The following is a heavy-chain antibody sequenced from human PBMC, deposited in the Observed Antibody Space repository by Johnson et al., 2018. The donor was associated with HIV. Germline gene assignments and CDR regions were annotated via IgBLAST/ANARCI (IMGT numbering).Heavy chain of an antibody. D-gene: IGHD2-2*02. V-gene: IGHV3-23*04. Sequence: VQLVESGGGLVQPGGSLRLSCVGSGFTFRSYAFNWVRQAPGKGLEWVSAISGGGGSTFYGDSVKGRFTVSRDNSKDTPYLQMNSLRAEDTALYYCARDLGGPIPLDAFAVWGQGTMVAVSS. CDR3: ARDLGGPIPLDAFAV. J-gene: IGHJ3*01. CDR2: ISGGGGST. CDR1: GFTFRSYA.